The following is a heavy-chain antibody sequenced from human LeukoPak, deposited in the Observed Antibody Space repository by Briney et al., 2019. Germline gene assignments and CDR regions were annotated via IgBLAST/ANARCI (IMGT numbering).Heavy chain of an antibody. V-gene: IGHV4-59*01. J-gene: IGHJ5*02. CDR2: IYYSGST. CDR3: ARSTSIIWFDP. Sequence: LETLSLTCTVSGGSISSYYWSWTRQPPGKGLEWIGYIYYSGSTNYNPSLKSRVTISVDTSKNQFSLKLSSVTAADTAVYYCARSTSIIWFDPWGQGTRVTVSS. CDR1: GGSISSYY. D-gene: IGHD1-1*01.